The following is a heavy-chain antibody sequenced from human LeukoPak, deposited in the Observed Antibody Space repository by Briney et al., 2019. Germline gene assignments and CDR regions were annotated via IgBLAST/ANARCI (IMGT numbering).Heavy chain of an antibody. D-gene: IGHD2-8*02. J-gene: IGHJ4*02. CDR2: ISPYNGDT. CDR3: ARAISPKRYSSGLGAFVY. CDR1: GYTFTDYL. V-gene: IGHV1-18*01. Sequence: ASVKVSCKASGYTFTDYLINWMRQAPGQGVEWMGWISPYNGDTNYEQKFQGRVTMSTDTSTGTAYMELRSLRSDDTAMYFCARAISPKRYSSGLGAFVYWGQGTLVTVSS.